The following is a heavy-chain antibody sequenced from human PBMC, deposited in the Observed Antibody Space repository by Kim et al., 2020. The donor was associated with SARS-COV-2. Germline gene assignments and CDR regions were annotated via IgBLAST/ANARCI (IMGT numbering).Heavy chain of an antibody. CDR3: ARARGDSPYDAFEI. CDR2: MYYTGST. Sequence: SETLSLTCTVSGGSFSSYYWNWIRQPPGKGLEWIGYMYYTGSTTYNPSLKSRVTISVDPSKNQFSLKLSSVTAADTAAYYCARARGDSPYDAFEIWGQGTMVTVSS. J-gene: IGHJ3*02. V-gene: IGHV4-59*01. D-gene: IGHD7-27*01. CDR1: GGSFSSYY.